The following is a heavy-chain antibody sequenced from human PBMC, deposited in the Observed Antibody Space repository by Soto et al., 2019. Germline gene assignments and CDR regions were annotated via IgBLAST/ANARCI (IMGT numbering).Heavy chain of an antibody. CDR2: INHSGST. Sequence: QVQLQQWGAGLLKPSETLSLTCAVYGGSFSGYYWSWIRQPPGKGLEWIGEINHSGSTNYNPSLKSRVTISVDTSKNHFSLKLSSVTAADTAVYYCARDQRGVIGYWGQGTLVTVSS. J-gene: IGHJ4*02. CDR3: ARDQRGVIGY. D-gene: IGHD3-10*01. V-gene: IGHV4-34*01. CDR1: GGSFSGYY.